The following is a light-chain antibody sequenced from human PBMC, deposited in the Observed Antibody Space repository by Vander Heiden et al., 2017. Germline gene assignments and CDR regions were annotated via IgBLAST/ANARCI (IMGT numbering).Light chain of an antibody. Sequence: IQMTQPPSSLSASVGDRVTITCRASQSISSYLNWYQQKPGKAPKLLIYAASSLQSGVPSRFSGSGSGTDFTLTISSLQPEDFATYYCQQSYSSLFTFGPGTKVEIK. CDR3: QQSYSSLFT. J-gene: IGKJ3*01. V-gene: IGKV1-39*01. CDR2: AAS. CDR1: QSISSY.